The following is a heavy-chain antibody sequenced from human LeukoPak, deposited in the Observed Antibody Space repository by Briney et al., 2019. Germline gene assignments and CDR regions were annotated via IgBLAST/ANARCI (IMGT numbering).Heavy chain of an antibody. D-gene: IGHD3-10*01. CDR1: GGSISSYY. V-gene: IGHV4-39*07. CDR3: ARDYYGSGSSDY. Sequence: SETLSLTCTVSGGSISSYYWGWIRQPPGKGLEWIGSIYYSGSTYYNPSLKSRVTISVDTSKNQFSLKLSSVTAADTAVYYCARDYYGSGSSDYWGQGTLVTVSS. J-gene: IGHJ4*02. CDR2: IYYSGST.